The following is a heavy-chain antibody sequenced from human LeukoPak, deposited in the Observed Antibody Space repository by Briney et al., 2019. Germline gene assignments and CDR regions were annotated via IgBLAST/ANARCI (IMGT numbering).Heavy chain of an antibody. D-gene: IGHD5-12*01. J-gene: IGHJ6*03. CDR2: ITADGGST. V-gene: IGHV3-23*01. CDR3: ARVWLRDYMDV. Sequence: GGSLRLSCAVSGFTFRSYAMNWVRQAPGKGLEWVAAITADGGSTHYTTSVKGRFIISRDTPKNTLSLQMNNLRAEDTAVYFCARVWLRDYMDVWGEGTTVTISS. CDR1: GFTFRSYA.